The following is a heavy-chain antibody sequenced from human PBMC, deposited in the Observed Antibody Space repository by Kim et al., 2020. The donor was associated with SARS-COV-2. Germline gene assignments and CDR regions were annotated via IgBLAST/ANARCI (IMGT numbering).Heavy chain of an antibody. CDR1: GDSVSASSNY. CDR3: ARYRAWGPGFDS. CDR2: MYYSGRT. D-gene: IGHD1-26*01. Sequence: SETLSLTCSVSGDSVSASSNYWGWIRHPRGKGLEWIGYMYYSGRTNFNPSLESRVTISIDTAKNQFSLGLTSVTTADTGMYYGARYRAWGPGFDSCGQG. J-gene: IGHJ4*02. V-gene: IGHV4-61*01.